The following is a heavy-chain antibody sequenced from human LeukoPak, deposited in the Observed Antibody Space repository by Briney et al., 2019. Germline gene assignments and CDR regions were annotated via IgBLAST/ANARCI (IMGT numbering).Heavy chain of an antibody. J-gene: IGHJ6*03. CDR3: AKGHMAARPYYYYMDV. CDR2: IRYDGTSK. CDR1: GFTFSNSG. Sequence: GGSLRLSCAASGFTFSNSGMHWVRQAPGKGLEWVAFIRYDGTSKYYADSVKGRFTISRDNSKNTLYLQMNSLRTEDTAVYYCAKGHMAARPYYYYMDVWGKGTTVTVSS. V-gene: IGHV3-30*02. D-gene: IGHD6-6*01.